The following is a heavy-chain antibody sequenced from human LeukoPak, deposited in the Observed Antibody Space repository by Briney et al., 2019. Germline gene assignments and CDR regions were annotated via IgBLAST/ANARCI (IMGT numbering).Heavy chain of an antibody. CDR2: MNPNSGNT. J-gene: IGHJ4*02. D-gene: IGHD2-8*01. V-gene: IGHV1-8*03. CDR1: GYTFTGYY. Sequence: ASVKVSCKASGYTFTGYYMHWVRQATGQGLEWMGWMNPNSGNTGYAQKFQGRVTITRNTSISTAYMEMSSLRSEDMAVYYCARSDVLYCTNGVCYSGGVDYWGQGTLVTVSS. CDR3: ARSDVLYCTNGVCYSGGVDY.